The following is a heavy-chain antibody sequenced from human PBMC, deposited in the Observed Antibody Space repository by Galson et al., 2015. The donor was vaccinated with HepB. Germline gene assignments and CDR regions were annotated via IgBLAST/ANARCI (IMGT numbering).Heavy chain of an antibody. D-gene: IGHD3-10*01. CDR1: GDSVSSNSAA. V-gene: IGHV6-1*01. Sequence: CAISGDSVSSNSAAWNWIRQSPSRGLEWLGRTYYRSKWYNDYAVSVKSRITINPDTSKNQFSLQLNSVTPEDTAVYYCARAFPLGSGSYAAYYFDYWGQGTLVTVSS. J-gene: IGHJ4*02. CDR2: TYYRSKWYN. CDR3: ARAFPLGSGSYAAYYFDY.